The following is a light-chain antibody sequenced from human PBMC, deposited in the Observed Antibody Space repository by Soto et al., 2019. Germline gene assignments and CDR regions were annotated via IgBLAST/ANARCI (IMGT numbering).Light chain of an antibody. CDR1: QSINNN. V-gene: IGKV3-15*01. CDR3: QQYNDWPYT. CDR2: GAS. J-gene: IGKJ2*01. Sequence: EVVMTQSPATLSVSPGERGTLSRRTSQSINNNLAWYQQKPGQASRVLIYGASTRATGIPARFSGSGSGTEFTLTISSLQSEDSAVYYCQQYNDWPYTFGQGTKLEIK.